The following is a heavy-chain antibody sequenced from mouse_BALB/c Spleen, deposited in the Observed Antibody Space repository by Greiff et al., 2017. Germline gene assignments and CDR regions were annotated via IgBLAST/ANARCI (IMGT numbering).Heavy chain of an antibody. D-gene: IGHD1-3*01. J-gene: IGHJ4*01. CDR2: ISSGGST. CDR3: ASKGDDAMDY. V-gene: IGHV5-6-5*01. Sequence: EVKVVESGGGLVKPGGSLKLSCAASGFTFSSYAMSWVRQTPEKRLEWVASISSGGSTYYPDSVKGRFAISRDNARNILYLQMSSLRSEDTAMYYCASKGDDAMDYWGQGTSVTVSA. CDR1: GFTFSSYA.